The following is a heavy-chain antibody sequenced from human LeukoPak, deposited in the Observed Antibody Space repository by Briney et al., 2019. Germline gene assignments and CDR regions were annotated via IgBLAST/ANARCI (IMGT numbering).Heavy chain of an antibody. CDR3: ARGRLGSSGWWEYFQH. CDR1: GGYFSGYY. V-gene: IGHV4-34*01. Sequence: SETLSLTCAVYGGYFSGYYWSWIRQPPGKGLEWIGEINHSGSTNYNPSLKSRVTISVDTSKNQFSLKLSSVTAADTAVYYCARGRLGSSGWWEYFQHWGQGTLVTVSS. J-gene: IGHJ1*01. D-gene: IGHD6-19*01. CDR2: INHSGST.